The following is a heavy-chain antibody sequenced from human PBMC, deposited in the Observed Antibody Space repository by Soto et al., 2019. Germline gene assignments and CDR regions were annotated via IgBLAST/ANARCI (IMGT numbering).Heavy chain of an antibody. CDR2: IYWDDDK. D-gene: IGHD6-13*01. V-gene: IGHV2-5*02. Sequence: QITLKESGPTLVKPTQTLTLTCTFSGFSLSTSVVGVGWIRQPPGKALEWLALIYWDDDKRYSPSLKSRLTITKDTSKNQVVLTMTNMDPVDTATYYCAHHISSQLPPPYYYYYGMDVWGQGTTVTFSS. CDR1: GFSLSTSVVG. CDR3: AHHISSQLPPPYYYYYGMDV. J-gene: IGHJ6*02.